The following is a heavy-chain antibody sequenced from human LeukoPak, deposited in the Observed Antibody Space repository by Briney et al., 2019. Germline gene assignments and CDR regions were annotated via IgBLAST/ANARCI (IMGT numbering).Heavy chain of an antibody. Sequence: SVKVSCKASGGTFSSYAISWVRQAPGQGLEWMGGIIPIFGTANYAQKFQGRVTITADKSTSTAYMELSSLRSEDTAVYYCARSSIIAAAGTYYFDYWGQGTLVTVSS. J-gene: IGHJ4*02. D-gene: IGHD6-13*01. V-gene: IGHV1-69*06. CDR1: GGTFSSYA. CDR2: IIPIFGTA. CDR3: ARSSIIAAAGTYYFDY.